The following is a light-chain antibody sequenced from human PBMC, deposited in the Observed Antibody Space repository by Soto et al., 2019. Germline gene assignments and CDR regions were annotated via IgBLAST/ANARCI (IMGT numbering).Light chain of an antibody. CDR3: QQGKSFPLT. Sequence: DIQMTQSPSSIYSSVGDRFTITCLASQPISSWLAWYQEKPGLAPQLLIYKVSILQRGVPSRFSGSRSGTDFTLTISNLQPEDFAIYFCQQGKSFPLTFVGGTKVDIK. J-gene: IGKJ4*01. CDR2: KVS. V-gene: IGKV1-12*01. CDR1: QPISSW.